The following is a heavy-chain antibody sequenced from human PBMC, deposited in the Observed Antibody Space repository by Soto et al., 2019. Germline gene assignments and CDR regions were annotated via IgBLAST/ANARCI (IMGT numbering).Heavy chain of an antibody. Sequence: SETLSLTCTVSGGSISSGDYYWSWIRLPPGKGLEWIGYIHYRGSTYYNPSLKSRLTISVDTSRNQFSLKLTSVTAADTAIYYCGRDTGGAAFYYGMDVWGQGTTVTVSS. J-gene: IGHJ6*02. D-gene: IGHD2-8*02. CDR3: GRDTGGAAFYYGMDV. CDR2: IHYRGST. CDR1: GGSISSGDYY. V-gene: IGHV4-30-4*01.